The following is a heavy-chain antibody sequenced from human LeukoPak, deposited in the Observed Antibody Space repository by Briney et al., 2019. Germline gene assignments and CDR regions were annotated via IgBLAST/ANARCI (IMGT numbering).Heavy chain of an antibody. V-gene: IGHV4-59*01. CDR2: IYYSGST. CDR3: ARALAGTGPRSPWFDP. D-gene: IGHD6-13*01. Sequence: SETLSLTCTVSGGSISSYYWSWIRQPPGKGLEWIGNIYYSGSTNYNPSLKSRVTISVDTSKNQFSLKLSSVTAADTAVYYCARALAGTGPRSPWFDPWGQGTLVTVSS. CDR1: GGSISSYY. J-gene: IGHJ5*02.